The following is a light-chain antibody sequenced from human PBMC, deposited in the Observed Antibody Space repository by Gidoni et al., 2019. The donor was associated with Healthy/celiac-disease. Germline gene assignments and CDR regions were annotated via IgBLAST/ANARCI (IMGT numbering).Light chain of an antibody. Sequence: GMTQSPLSLPVTPGEPASIACRSSQSLLHRNGYNYLDWYLQKPGQSQQLLIYLGSNRASGGPDRFSGSVSGTDFTLKISRVEAEDVGVYYCMQALQPRFXXXTRLEIK. V-gene: IGKV2-28*01. CDR2: LGS. CDR1: QSLLHRNGYNY. CDR3: MQALQPR. J-gene: IGKJ5*01.